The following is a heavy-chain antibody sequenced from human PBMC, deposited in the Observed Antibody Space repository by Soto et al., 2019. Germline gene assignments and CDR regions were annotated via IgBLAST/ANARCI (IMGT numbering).Heavy chain of an antibody. D-gene: IGHD2-15*01. Sequence: QVQLQEAGPGLVKPSATLSLTCAVSGGSISSSNWWTWIRRPPGKGLEWIGEIHHSGTTNYNPSLNSRVTISIDKSKNQFSLNLTSVTAADTAVYYCARYVAGSRALDYWGQGTLVTVSS. CDR3: ARYVAGSRALDY. CDR2: IHHSGTT. V-gene: IGHV4-4*02. J-gene: IGHJ4*02. CDR1: GGSISSSNW.